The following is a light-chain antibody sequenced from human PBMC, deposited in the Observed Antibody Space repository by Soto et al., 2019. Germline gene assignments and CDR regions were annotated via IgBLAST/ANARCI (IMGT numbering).Light chain of an antibody. CDR3: CSYAGTYAVV. CDR2: DVR. Sequence: QSALTQPRSVSGSPGQSVTISCTGSSSDVGGYNYVSWHQHHPGKAPKLIIYDVRKRPSGVPNRFSGSKSGNTASLTISGRQAEDEADYFCCSYAGTYAVVFGGGTKLTVL. J-gene: IGLJ2*01. V-gene: IGLV2-11*01. CDR1: SSDVGGYNY.